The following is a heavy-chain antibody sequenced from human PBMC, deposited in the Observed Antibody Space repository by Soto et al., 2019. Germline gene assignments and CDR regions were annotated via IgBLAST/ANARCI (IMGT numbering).Heavy chain of an antibody. CDR2: IITIFGTA. J-gene: IGHJ6*02. V-gene: IGHV1-69*01. Sequence: QVQLVQSGAEVKKPGSSVKVSCKASGGTFSSYAISWVRQAPGQGLEWMGGIITIFGTANYAQKFQGRVTITADESTSTAYMELSSLRSEDTAVYYCARREYDFWSGYPPYYYYGMDVWGQGTTVTVSS. CDR1: GGTFSSYA. D-gene: IGHD3-3*01. CDR3: ARREYDFWSGYPPYYYYGMDV.